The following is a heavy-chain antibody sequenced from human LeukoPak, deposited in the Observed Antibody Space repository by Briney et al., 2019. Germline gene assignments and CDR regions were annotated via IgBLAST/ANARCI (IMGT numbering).Heavy chain of an antibody. D-gene: IGHD2-2*01. Sequence: ASVKVSCKASGYTFTGYYMHWVRQAPGQGLEGVGWINPNSGGTNYAQKFQGRVTMTRDTSISTAYMELSRLRSDDTAVYYYARDPDCSSTSHHSEIGNYYSSYYMDAWGKEPWSPTP. CDR1: GYTFTGYY. V-gene: IGHV1-2*02. CDR2: INPNSGGT. CDR3: ARDPDCSSTSHHSEIGNYYSSYYMDA. J-gene: IGHJ6*03.